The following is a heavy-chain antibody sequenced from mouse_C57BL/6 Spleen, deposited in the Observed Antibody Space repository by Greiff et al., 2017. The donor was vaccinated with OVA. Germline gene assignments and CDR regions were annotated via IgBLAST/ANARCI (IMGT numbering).Heavy chain of an antibody. Sequence: EVQLQQSGPELVKPGASVKISCKASGYTFTDYYMNWVKQSHGKSLEWIGDINPNNGGTSYNQKFKGKATLTVDKSSSTAYMELRSLTSEDSAVYYCARSFYYYGSSQYYYAMDYWGQGTSVTVSS. V-gene: IGHV1-26*01. CDR3: ARSFYYYGSSQYYYAMDY. CDR1: GYTFTDYY. CDR2: INPNNGGT. J-gene: IGHJ4*01. D-gene: IGHD1-1*01.